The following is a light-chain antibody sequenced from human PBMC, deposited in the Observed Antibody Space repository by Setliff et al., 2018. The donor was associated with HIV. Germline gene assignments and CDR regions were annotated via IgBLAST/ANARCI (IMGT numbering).Light chain of an antibody. Sequence: QSALPQPASVSGSPGQSITISCTGTSSDIGANNYVSWYQQHPDTAPKLILYDVIKRPSGISNRFSGSKSGITASLTISGLQPEDESDYYCSSYTASSTLVFGGGTK. CDR2: DVI. CDR3: SSYTASSTLV. CDR1: SSDIGANNY. V-gene: IGLV2-14*03. J-gene: IGLJ3*02.